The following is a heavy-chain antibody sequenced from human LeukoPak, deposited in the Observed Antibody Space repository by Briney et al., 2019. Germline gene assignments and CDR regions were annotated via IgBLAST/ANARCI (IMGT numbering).Heavy chain of an antibody. CDR1: GFTFSSYE. V-gene: IGHV3-48*03. CDR2: ISSSGSTI. D-gene: IGHD3-10*01. CDR3: ARDGQTSYYYGSGSLMDV. J-gene: IGHJ6*04. Sequence: GGSLRLSCAASGFTFSSYEMNWVRQAPGKGLEWVSYISSSGSTIYYADSVKGRFTISRDNAKNSLYLQMNSLRAEDTAVYYCARDGQTSYYYGSGSLMDVWGKGTTVTVSS.